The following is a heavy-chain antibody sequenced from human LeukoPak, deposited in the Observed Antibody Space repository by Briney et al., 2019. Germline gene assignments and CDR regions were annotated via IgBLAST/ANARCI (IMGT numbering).Heavy chain of an antibody. CDR3: ARSGGCFDWLSNHDAFDI. Sequence: GGSLRLSCAASGFTFSSYEMNWVRQAPGKGLEWVSYISSSGSTIYYADSVKGRFTISRDNAKNSLYLQMNSLRAEDTAVYYCARSGGCFDWLSNHDAFDIWGQGTMVTVSS. J-gene: IGHJ3*02. CDR2: ISSSGSTI. V-gene: IGHV3-48*03. D-gene: IGHD3-9*01. CDR1: GFTFSSYE.